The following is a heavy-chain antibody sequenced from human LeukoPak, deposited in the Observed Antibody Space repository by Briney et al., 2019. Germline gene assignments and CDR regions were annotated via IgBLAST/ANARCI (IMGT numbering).Heavy chain of an antibody. D-gene: IGHD6-6*01. CDR2: INHSGST. V-gene: IGHV4-34*01. CDR1: GGSFSGYY. Sequence: PSETLSLTCAVYGGSFSGYYWSWIRQPPGKGLEWIGEINHSGSTNYNPSLKSRVTISVDTSKNQFSLKLSSVTAADTAVYYCARHVREYSSSYYFDYWDQGTLVTVSS. J-gene: IGHJ4*02. CDR3: ARHVREYSSSYYFDY.